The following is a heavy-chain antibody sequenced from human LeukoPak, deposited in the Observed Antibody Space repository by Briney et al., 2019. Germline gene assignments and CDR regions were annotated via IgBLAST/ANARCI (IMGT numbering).Heavy chain of an antibody. V-gene: IGHV4-31*03. CDR1: GGSISSGGYY. J-gene: IGHJ5*02. Sequence: LSETLSLTCTVSGGSISSGGYYWSWIRQHPGKGLEWIGYIYYSGSTYYNPSLKSRVTISVDTSKNQFSLKLSSVTAADTAVYYWARGLLFSWFDPWGQGTLVTVSS. CDR3: ARGLLFSWFDP. D-gene: IGHD2-21*02. CDR2: IYYSGST.